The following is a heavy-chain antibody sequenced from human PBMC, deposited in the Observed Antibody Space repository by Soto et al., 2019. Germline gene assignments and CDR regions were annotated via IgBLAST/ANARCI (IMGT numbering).Heavy chain of an antibody. CDR3: ATIAAPPAFNI. Sequence: PGGSLRLSCAASGFIFSSYGMNRVRQAPGKGLEWVAVISFDGSFKYYADSVKGRFTISRDNSKNTLYLQINSLRTEDTAVYYCATIAAPPAFNIWGQGTMVTVSS. CDR1: GFIFSSYG. D-gene: IGHD6-13*01. CDR2: ISFDGSFK. V-gene: IGHV3-30*03. J-gene: IGHJ3*02.